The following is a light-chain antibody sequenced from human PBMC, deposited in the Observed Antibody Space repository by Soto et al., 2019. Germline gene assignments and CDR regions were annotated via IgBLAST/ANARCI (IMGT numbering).Light chain of an antibody. Sequence: EIVLTQSPATLSLSPGERATLSCRASQSVSSYLAWYQQKPGQAPSLLIYDASNRATGIPARFSGSGSGTDFTLPISSLEPEDFAVYYCQQRSNWPPGGTFGGGTKVEIK. CDR3: QQRSNWPPGGT. J-gene: IGKJ4*01. CDR2: DAS. CDR1: QSVSSY. V-gene: IGKV3-11*01.